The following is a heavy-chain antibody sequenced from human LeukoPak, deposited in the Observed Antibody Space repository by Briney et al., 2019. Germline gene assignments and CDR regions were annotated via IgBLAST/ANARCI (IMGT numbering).Heavy chain of an antibody. CDR1: VYTFTTYD. V-gene: IGHV1-8*01. J-gene: IGHJ4*02. D-gene: IGHD3-10*01. CDR2: MNPNSGNT. Sequence: ASVSASGTSSVYTFTTYDINWVRQATGQRLEWLGWMNPNSGNTGYAQKFQGRVTMTRNTSINTAYMELSSLRSEDTAGYYCARVDIYGSGSYYRVGFDYWGQGTMVA. CDR3: ARVDIYGSGSYYRVGFDY.